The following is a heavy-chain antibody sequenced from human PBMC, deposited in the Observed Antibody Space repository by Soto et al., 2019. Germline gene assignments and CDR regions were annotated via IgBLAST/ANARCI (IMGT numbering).Heavy chain of an antibody. CDR1: GYSFTSHC. CDR2: IFPDDSDT. V-gene: IGHV5-51*01. Sequence: PGESLKISFKGSGYSFTSHCIGWVRQMPGRGLEYLGIIFPDDSDTRYSPSIRGQVTISADKSINTAYLHWGRLKASGTAIYYCARLPYSSACYYNYFDPWGQGTLVTVSS. J-gene: IGHJ5*02. CDR3: ARLPYSSACYYNYFDP. D-gene: IGHD6-25*01.